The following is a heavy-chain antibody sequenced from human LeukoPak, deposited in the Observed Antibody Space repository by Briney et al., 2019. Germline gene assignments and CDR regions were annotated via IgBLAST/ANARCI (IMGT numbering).Heavy chain of an antibody. CDR1: GYTFTSYD. D-gene: IGHD3-9*01. J-gene: IGHJ5*02. Sequence: ASVKVSCKASGYTFTSYDINWVRQTTGQGLEWMGWMNPNSGNTGYAQKFQGRATITRNTSISTAYMELSSLRSEDTAVYYCARSAREAYYDILTGYSSINWFDPWGQGTLVTVSS. CDR2: MNPNSGNT. V-gene: IGHV1-8*03. CDR3: ARSAREAYYDILTGYSSINWFDP.